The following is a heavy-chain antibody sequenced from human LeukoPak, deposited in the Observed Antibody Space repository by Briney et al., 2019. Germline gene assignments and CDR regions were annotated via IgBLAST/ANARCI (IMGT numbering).Heavy chain of an antibody. D-gene: IGHD5-18*01. CDR1: GFTVTSNY. CDR2: ISGGGGST. Sequence: SGGSLRLSCAASGFTVTSNYMSWVRQAPGKGLEWVSTISGGGGSTYYPDSVKGRLTISRDNSKNMVSLQMDSLRAEDTALYYCAKGGEYSFGSFDSWGQGTLVTVSS. CDR3: AKGGEYSFGSFDS. V-gene: IGHV3-23*01. J-gene: IGHJ4*02.